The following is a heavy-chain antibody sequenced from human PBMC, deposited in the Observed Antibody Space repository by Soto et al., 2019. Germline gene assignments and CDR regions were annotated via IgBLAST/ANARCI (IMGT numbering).Heavy chain of an antibody. CDR1: GFTFSNHA. CDR3: ARTDSSGWSTRYGMDV. Sequence: GGSLRLSCAASGFTFSNHAMAWPRQVPGKGLEWVSGISGGGGDTYHADYVRGRFTISRDNSKNTLYLQMNSLRAEDAAVYYCARTDSSGWSTRYGMDVWGQGTTVTVSS. V-gene: IGHV3-23*01. J-gene: IGHJ6*02. CDR2: ISGGGGDT. D-gene: IGHD6-19*01.